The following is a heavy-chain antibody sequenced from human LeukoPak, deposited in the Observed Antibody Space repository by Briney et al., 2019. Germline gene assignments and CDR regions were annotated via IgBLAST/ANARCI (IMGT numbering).Heavy chain of an antibody. CDR1: GGSILSTSFS. Sequence: SETLSLTCTVSGGSILSTSFSWGWIRQSPGKGLEWIGALSYTGSAYYNPSLKSHVTISVDTSKNQFSLKLNSVTAADTAVYYCARWGEVYWYFDLWGRGTLVTVSS. CDR3: ARWGEVYWYFDL. CDR2: LSYTGSA. J-gene: IGHJ2*01. D-gene: IGHD3-16*01. V-gene: IGHV4-39*01.